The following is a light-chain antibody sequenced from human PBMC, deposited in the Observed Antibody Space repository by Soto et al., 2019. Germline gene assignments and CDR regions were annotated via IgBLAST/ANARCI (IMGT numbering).Light chain of an antibody. CDR2: KAS. Sequence: DIQMTQSPSTLSASVGDRVTITCRARQNINRWLAWYQQRPGKAPNLLIHKASTLEVGVPASFSGSASGTEFTLTISSLQPDDFAVYFCLQYNVYALSFGGANKVEIK. J-gene: IGKJ4*01. CDR3: LQYNVYALS. CDR1: QNINRW. V-gene: IGKV1-5*03.